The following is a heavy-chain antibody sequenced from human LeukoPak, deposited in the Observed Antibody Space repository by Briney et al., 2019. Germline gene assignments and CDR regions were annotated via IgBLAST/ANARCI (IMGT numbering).Heavy chain of an antibody. CDR3: ATAYYYDSSGYYYTFDY. CDR2: IIPIFGTA. D-gene: IGHD3-22*01. Sequence: ASVKVSCKASGGNFSSYAISWVRQAPGQGLEWMGGIIPIFGTANYAQKFQGRVTITTDESTSTAYMELSSLRSEDTAVYYCATAYYYDSSGYYYTFDYWGQGTLVTVSS. J-gene: IGHJ4*02. CDR1: GGNFSSYA. V-gene: IGHV1-69*05.